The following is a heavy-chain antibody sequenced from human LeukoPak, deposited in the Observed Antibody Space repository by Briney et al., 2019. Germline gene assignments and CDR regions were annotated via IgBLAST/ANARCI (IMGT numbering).Heavy chain of an antibody. CDR1: GFTFSSYS. V-gene: IGHV3-21*01. D-gene: IGHD5-18*01. J-gene: IGHJ5*02. Sequence: GGSLRLSCAASGFTFSSYSMNWVRQAPGKGLEWVSSISSSSSYIYYADSVKGRFTISRDNAKNSLYLQMNSLRAEDTAVYYCAGGGYSYGENWFDPWGQGTLVTVSS. CDR3: AGGGYSYGENWFDP. CDR2: ISSSSSYI.